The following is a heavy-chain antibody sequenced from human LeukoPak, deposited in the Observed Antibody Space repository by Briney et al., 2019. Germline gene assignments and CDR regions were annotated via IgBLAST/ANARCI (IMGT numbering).Heavy chain of an antibody. CDR2: IYYSGST. Sequence: SETLSLTCTVSGGSISSSSYFWGWIRQPPGKGLEWIGSIYYSGSTYYNPSLMSRVTISVDTSKNQFSLKLSSVTAADTAVYYCAREADYGDPYYYYMDVWGKGTTVTVSS. CDR3: AREADYGDPYYYYMDV. V-gene: IGHV4-39*07. D-gene: IGHD4-17*01. J-gene: IGHJ6*03. CDR1: GGSISSSSYF.